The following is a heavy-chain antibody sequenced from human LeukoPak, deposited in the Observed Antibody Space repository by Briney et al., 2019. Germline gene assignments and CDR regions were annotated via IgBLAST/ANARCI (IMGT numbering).Heavy chain of an antibody. J-gene: IGHJ6*03. Sequence: GGSLRLSCAASGFTFSSYGMHWVRQAPGRGLEWVAFIRYDGSNKCYADSVKGRFTISRDNSKNTLYLQMNSLRAEDTAVYYCAKGSKEVLFTRDHCMDVWGKGTTVTISS. D-gene: IGHD3-3*01. CDR3: AKGSKEVLFTRDHCMDV. CDR1: GFTFSSYG. CDR2: IRYDGSNK. V-gene: IGHV3-30*02.